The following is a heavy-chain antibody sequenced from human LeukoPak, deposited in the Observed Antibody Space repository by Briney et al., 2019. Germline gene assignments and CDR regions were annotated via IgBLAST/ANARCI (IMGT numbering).Heavy chain of an antibody. J-gene: IGHJ4*02. Sequence: GGSLRLSCAVSGFTFSNDWMHWVRHGPGKGLVWISRISSDGTTTDYADSVKGRFTISRDTAKNTLYLQIDSLRAEDTAVYYCAGRWSFDYWGQGALVTVSS. D-gene: IGHD2-15*01. CDR3: AGRWSFDY. CDR1: GFTFSNDW. V-gene: IGHV3-74*01. CDR2: ISSDGTTT.